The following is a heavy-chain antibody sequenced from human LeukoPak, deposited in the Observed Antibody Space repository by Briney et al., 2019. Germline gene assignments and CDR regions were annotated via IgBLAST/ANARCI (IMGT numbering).Heavy chain of an antibody. V-gene: IGHV3-11*01. CDR1: GFTFSDFY. CDR2: ISSTGTTI. J-gene: IGHJ4*02. D-gene: IGHD1-26*01. Sequence: GGSLRLSCAASGFTFSDFYMNWIRQAPGKGLEWFSYISSTGTTIYYADSVRGRFTISRDNAKNSLYLQMNSLRAEDTAVYYCARSGSYYSPTQFDYWGQGTLVTVSS. CDR3: ARSGSYYSPTQFDY.